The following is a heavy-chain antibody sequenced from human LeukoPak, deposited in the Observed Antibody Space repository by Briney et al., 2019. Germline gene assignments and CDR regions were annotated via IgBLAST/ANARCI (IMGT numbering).Heavy chain of an antibody. CDR2: ISPGGGPT. J-gene: IGHJ4*02. CDR1: GFPFSSHG. CDR3: ARDQVSVAGTGIDY. Sequence: GGTLRLSCAGSGFPFSSHGMNWVRQAPGKGLEWVSGISPGGGPTYYADSVKGRFTISRDDSKNSLYLQMNSLRAEDTAVYYCARDQVSVAGTGIDYWGQGTLVTVSS. V-gene: IGHV3-23*01. D-gene: IGHD6-19*01.